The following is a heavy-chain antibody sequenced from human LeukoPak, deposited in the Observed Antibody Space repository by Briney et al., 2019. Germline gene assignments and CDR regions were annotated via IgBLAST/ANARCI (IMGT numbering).Heavy chain of an antibody. J-gene: IGHJ4*02. CDR2: IYSGGST. Sequence: GGSLRLSGAASGFTVSNNYMSWVRQAPGKGPEWVTDIYSGGSTHYADSVKGRLTISRDNSENTLYLQMNSLRDEDTAVYYCAREGSYGKFDYWGQGTLVTVSS. CDR3: AREGSYGKFDY. CDR1: GFTVSNNY. D-gene: IGHD1-26*01. V-gene: IGHV3-66*01.